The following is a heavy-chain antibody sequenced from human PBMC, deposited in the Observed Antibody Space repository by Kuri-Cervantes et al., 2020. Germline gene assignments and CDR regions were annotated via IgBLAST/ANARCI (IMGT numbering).Heavy chain of an antibody. Sequence: GGSLRLSCAASGFTFGGYGMNWVRQAPGKGLEWVSGISWNSGSICYADSVKGRFTISRDNAKNSLYLQMNSLRADDTAVYYCAKDGWVETTWGKPGYWGQGTLVTVSS. CDR2: ISWNSGSI. J-gene: IGHJ4*02. D-gene: IGHD4-23*01. V-gene: IGHV3-9*01. CDR1: GFTFGGYG. CDR3: AKDGWVETTWGKPGY.